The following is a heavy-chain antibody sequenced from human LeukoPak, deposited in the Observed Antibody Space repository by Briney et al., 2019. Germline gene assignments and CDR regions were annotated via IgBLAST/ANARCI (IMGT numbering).Heavy chain of an antibody. CDR3: ALTMYYYDSSGYYYFDY. CDR2: IYPGDSDT. D-gene: IGHD3-22*01. CDR1: GYSFPSQW. Sequence: HGESLKISCEGSGYSFPSQWIGWVRQVPGRGLEWMGIIYPGDSDTRYSPSFQGQVTISADKSTNTAYLQWSSLKASDTAMYYCALTMYYYDSSGYYYFDYWGQGTLVTVSS. J-gene: IGHJ4*02. V-gene: IGHV5-51*01.